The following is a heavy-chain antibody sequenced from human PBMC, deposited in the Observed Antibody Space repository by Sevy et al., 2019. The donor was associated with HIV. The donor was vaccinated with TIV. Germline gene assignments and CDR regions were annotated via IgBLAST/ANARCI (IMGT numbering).Heavy chain of an antibody. Sequence: ASVKVSCKASGGTFSSYAISWVRQAPGQGLEWMGGIIPIFGTANYAQKFQGRVTITADESTSTAYMELSSLRSEDMAVYYCAREEGIAVAGGTAFDIWGQGTMVTVSS. CDR1: GGTFSSYA. CDR3: AREEGIAVAGGTAFDI. CDR2: IIPIFGTA. D-gene: IGHD6-19*01. V-gene: IGHV1-69*13. J-gene: IGHJ3*02.